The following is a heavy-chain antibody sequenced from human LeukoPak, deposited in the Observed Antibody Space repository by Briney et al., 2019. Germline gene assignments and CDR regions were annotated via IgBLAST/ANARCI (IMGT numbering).Heavy chain of an antibody. CDR3: ARLGPGGMATITN. J-gene: IGHJ4*02. CDR2: IIPIFGTA. V-gene: IGHV1-69*13. D-gene: IGHD5-24*01. Sequence: SVKVSCKASGGTFSSYAISWVRQAPGQGREWMGGIIPIFGTANYAQKFQGRVTITADESTSTAYMELSSLRSEDTAVYYCARLGPGGMATITNWGQGTLVTVSS. CDR1: GGTFSSYA.